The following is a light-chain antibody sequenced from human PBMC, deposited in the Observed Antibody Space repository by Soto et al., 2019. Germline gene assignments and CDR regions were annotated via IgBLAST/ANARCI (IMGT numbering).Light chain of an antibody. CDR1: QGISNY. Sequence: DIQMTQSPSSLSASVGDRVTITCRASQGISNYLAWYQQKPGKVPKLLIYAASTLQSGVPSRFSGSGSGTDFTLTIRSLQPEDVATYYCQKYNSALWTFGQGPKVEIK. CDR2: AAS. V-gene: IGKV1-27*01. CDR3: QKYNSALWT. J-gene: IGKJ1*01.